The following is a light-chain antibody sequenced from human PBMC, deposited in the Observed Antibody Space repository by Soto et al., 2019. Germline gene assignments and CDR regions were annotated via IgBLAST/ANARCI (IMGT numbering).Light chain of an antibody. V-gene: IGKV3-15*01. Sequence: EIVMTQSPATLSVSPGERATLSCRASQSVSSNLAWYQQKPGQAPRLLIYGASTGATGIPARFSGSGSGTEFTLTISSLQSEDFAVYYCRQYNNWPQTFGQGTKVEIK. CDR1: QSVSSN. CDR3: RQYNNWPQT. CDR2: GAS. J-gene: IGKJ1*01.